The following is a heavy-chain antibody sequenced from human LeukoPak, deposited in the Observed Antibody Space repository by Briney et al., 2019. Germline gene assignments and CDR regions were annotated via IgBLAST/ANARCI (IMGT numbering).Heavy chain of an antibody. D-gene: IGHD5-24*01. CDR3: ARGLKMATREGEFDY. V-gene: IGHV1-69*05. CDR2: IIPIFGTA. Sequence: SVKVSCKASGGTFSSYAISWVRQAPGQGLEWMGGIIPIFGTANYAQKFRGRVTITTDESMSTAYMELSSLRSEDTAVYYCARGLKMATREGEFDYWGREPWSPSPQ. J-gene: IGHJ4*02. CDR1: GGTFSSYA.